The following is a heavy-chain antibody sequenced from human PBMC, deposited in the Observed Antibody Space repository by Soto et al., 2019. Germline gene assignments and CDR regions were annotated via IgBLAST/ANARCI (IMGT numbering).Heavy chain of an antibody. J-gene: IGHJ4*02. Sequence: QVQLVQSGAEVKKPGASVKVSCKASGYTFTSYDITWVRQAPGQGLEWMGWMNPNSGNTGYAQKFQGRVTMTRNTAISTAYRELSSMRAADTAVDYWARGPVYGGADYWGQGTLVTVSS. V-gene: IGHV1-8*01. D-gene: IGHD3-16*01. CDR1: GYTFTSYD. CDR3: ARGPVYGGADY. CDR2: MNPNSGNT.